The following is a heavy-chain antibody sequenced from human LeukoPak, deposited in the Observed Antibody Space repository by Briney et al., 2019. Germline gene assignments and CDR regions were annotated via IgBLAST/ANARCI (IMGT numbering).Heavy chain of an antibody. CDR2: IYYSGST. V-gene: IGHV4-61*05. J-gene: IGHJ6*03. CDR3: ARGTSGYDSYYYYYMDV. D-gene: IGHD5-12*01. CDR1: GGSISSSSYY. Sequence: PSETLSLTCTVSGGSISSSSYYWGWIRQPPGKGLEWIGYIYYSGSTNYNPSLKSRVTISVDTSKNQFSLKLSSVTAADTAVYYCARGTSGYDSYYYYYMDVWGIGTTVTISS.